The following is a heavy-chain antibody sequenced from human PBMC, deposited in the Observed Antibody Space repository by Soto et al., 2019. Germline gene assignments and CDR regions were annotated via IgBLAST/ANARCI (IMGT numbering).Heavy chain of an antibody. CDR3: ARERGYCSSTSCYRIFDY. Sequence: TSETLSLTCTVSGGSISSYYWSWIRQPPGKGLEWIGYICYSGSTNYNPSLKSRVTISVDTSKNQFSLKLSSVTAADTAVYYCARERGYCSSTSCYRIFDYWGQGTLVTVSS. J-gene: IGHJ4*02. CDR2: ICYSGST. D-gene: IGHD2-2*02. CDR1: GGSISSYY. V-gene: IGHV4-59*01.